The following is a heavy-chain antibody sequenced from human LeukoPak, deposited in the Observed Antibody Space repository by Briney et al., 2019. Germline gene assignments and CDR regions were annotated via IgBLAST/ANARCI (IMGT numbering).Heavy chain of an antibody. V-gene: IGHV1-3*03. CDR1: GYTFTSYA. CDR3: ARTYYYDSSGYYFDY. CDR2: INAGNGNT. D-gene: IGHD3-22*01. Sequence: ASVKVSCKASGYTFTSYAMHWVRQAPGQRLEWRGWINAGNGNTKYSQEFQGRGTITADESTSTAYMELSSLRSEDTAVYYCARTYYYDSSGYYFDYWGQGTLVTVSS. J-gene: IGHJ4*02.